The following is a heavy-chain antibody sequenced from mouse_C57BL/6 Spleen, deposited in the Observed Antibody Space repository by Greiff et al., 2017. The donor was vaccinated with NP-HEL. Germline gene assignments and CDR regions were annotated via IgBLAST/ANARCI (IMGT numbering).Heavy chain of an antibody. CDR2: INPGSGGT. CDR3: AKKGGYHDY. D-gene: IGHD2-2*01. J-gene: IGHJ2*01. Sequence: QVQLQQSGAELVRPGTSVKVSCKASGYDFTNYLIEWVKQRPGQGLEWIGVINPGSGGTNYNEKFKGKATMTADKSSSTAYLQLSSLTSEDSAVYFCAKKGGYHDYCCQG. V-gene: IGHV1-54*01. CDR1: GYDFTNYL.